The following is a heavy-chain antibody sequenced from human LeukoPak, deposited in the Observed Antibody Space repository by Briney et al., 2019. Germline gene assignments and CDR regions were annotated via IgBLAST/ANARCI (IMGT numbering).Heavy chain of an antibody. CDR1: AYTLTELS. V-gene: IGHV1-24*01. CDR3: ATRVAIYGDYGYWYFDL. Sequence: GPSVKVSCKLSAYTLTELSIHWVRHAPGKGLEWMRGFDPEDGETIYGQKFQGRVTMTEDTSTDTAYMELSSLRSEDTAVYYCATRVAIYGDYGYWYFDLWGRGTLVTVSS. D-gene: IGHD4-17*01. J-gene: IGHJ2*01. CDR2: FDPEDGET.